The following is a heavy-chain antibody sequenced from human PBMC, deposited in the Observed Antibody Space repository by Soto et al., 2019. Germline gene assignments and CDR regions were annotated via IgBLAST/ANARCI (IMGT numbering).Heavy chain of an antibody. D-gene: IGHD3-22*01. CDR1: GGSISSGGYY. V-gene: IGHV4-31*02. Sequence: SETLSLTCTVSGGSISSGGYYWSWIRQHPGKGLEWIGYIYYSGSTYYNPSLKSRVTISVDTSKNQFSPKLSSVTAADTGVYYCARSPRGGYYFDYWGQGTLVTVSS. J-gene: IGHJ4*02. CDR2: IYYSGST. CDR3: ARSPRGGYYFDY.